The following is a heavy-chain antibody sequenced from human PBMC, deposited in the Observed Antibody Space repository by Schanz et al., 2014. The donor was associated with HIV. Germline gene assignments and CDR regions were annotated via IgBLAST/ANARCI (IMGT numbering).Heavy chain of an antibody. CDR1: GFTFSSYS. Sequence: EVQLVESGGGLVKPGGSLRLSCAASGFTFSSYSMNWVRQAPGKGLEWVSYISSSSSTIYYADSVKGRFTVSRDNSKNRVFLQMNSLSTEDAAVYHCARSQKGTSCCSPLDFWGQGTPVTV. J-gene: IGHJ4*02. D-gene: IGHD2-2*01. CDR3: ARSQKGTSCCSPLDF. V-gene: IGHV3-48*01. CDR2: ISSSSSTI.